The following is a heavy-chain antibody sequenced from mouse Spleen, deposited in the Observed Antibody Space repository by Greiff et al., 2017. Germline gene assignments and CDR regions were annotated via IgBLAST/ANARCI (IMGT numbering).Heavy chain of an antibody. Sequence: EVKLEESGPGLVKPSQSLSLTCSVPGYSITSGYYWNWIRQFPGNKLEWMGYISYDGSNNYNPSLKNRISITRDTSKNQFFLKLNSVTTEDTATYYCAREEGITTGFAYWGQGTLVTVSA. V-gene: IGHV3-6*01. CDR3: AREEGITTGFAY. CDR1: GYSITSGYY. J-gene: IGHJ3*01. CDR2: ISYDGSN. D-gene: IGHD1-1*01.